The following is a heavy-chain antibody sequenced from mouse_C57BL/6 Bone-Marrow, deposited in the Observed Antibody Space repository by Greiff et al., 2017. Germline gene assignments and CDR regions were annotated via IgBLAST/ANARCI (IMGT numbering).Heavy chain of an antibody. CDR1: GYTFTSYW. V-gene: IGHV1-50*01. CDR2: IDPSDSYT. Sequence: VQLRQPGAELVKPGASVKLSCKASGYTFTSYWMQWVKQRPGQGLEWIGKIDPSDSYTNYNQKFKGKATLTVDTSSSTAYMQLSSLTSEDSAVYYCGAVPFDYWGRGTTLTVSS. CDR3: GAVPFDY. J-gene: IGHJ2*01.